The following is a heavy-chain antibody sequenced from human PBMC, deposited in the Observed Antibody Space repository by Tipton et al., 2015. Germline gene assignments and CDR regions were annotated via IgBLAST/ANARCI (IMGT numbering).Heavy chain of an antibody. D-gene: IGHD3-22*01. CDR2: ISGSVDSK. J-gene: IGHJ4*02. CDR3: ARGLERRGSYYFNSSVTYYFDH. Sequence: SLRLSCVDSGVTFGSYAMTWVRQAPGKGLEWVSTISGSVDSKYYADSVKGRFTTFWDSAKNSVYLQMDSLTVDDTAVYYCARGLERRGSYYFNSSVTYYFDHWGQGTLVTVSS. CDR1: GVTFGSYA. V-gene: IGHV3-23*01.